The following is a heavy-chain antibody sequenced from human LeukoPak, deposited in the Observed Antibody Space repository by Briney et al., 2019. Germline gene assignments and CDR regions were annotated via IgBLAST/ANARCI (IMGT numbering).Heavy chain of an antibody. CDR3: ARDLGRYYDTSDNWFDP. CDR1: GFTFSSYA. D-gene: IGHD3-22*01. V-gene: IGHV3-23*01. Sequence: GGSLRLSCAASGFTFSSYAMSWVRQAPGKGLEWVSAISGSGGSTYYADSVKGRFTISRDNSKNTLYLQMNSLRAEDTAVYYCARDLGRYYDTSDNWFDPWGQGTLVTVSS. J-gene: IGHJ5*02. CDR2: ISGSGGST.